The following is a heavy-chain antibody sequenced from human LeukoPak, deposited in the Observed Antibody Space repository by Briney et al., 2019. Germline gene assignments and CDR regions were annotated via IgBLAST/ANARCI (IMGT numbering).Heavy chain of an antibody. CDR2: IYYTGTT. Sequence: SETLSLTCTVSGGSISDYLWSWIRQPPGKGLEWVGYIYYTGTTNYNPSLKSRVTISVATSKNQFSLKLTSVTATDTAVYYCARRREVAHTELEYWGQGTLVTVSS. J-gene: IGHJ4*02. V-gene: IGHV4-59*08. CDR1: GGSISDYL. D-gene: IGHD5-24*01. CDR3: ARRREVAHTELEY.